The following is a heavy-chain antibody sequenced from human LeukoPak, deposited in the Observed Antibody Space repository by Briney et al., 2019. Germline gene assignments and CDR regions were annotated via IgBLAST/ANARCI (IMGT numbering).Heavy chain of an antibody. V-gene: IGHV1-2*02. Sequence: ASVTVSCKSSGYTFTGYYLHWVGQAPGQTREWLGRIDPDSGGTHYGQKFQGRVTVTRDTSITTVYMELSGLTSDDTAVYYCARVPGPYTTSRFDFWGQGTLVTVSS. J-gene: IGHJ4*02. CDR2: IDPDSGGT. D-gene: IGHD2-2*02. CDR3: ARVPGPYTTSRFDF. CDR1: GYTFTGYY.